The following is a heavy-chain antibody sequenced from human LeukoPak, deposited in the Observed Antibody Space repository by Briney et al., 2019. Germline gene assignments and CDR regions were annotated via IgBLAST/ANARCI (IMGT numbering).Heavy chain of an antibody. CDR2: ISWNSGSI. Sequence: PGRSLRLSCAASGFTFDDYAMHWVRQAPGKGLEWVSGISWNSGSIGYADSVKGRFTISRDNAKNSLYLQMNSLRAEDTALYYCAKDRDPRIAVAGNNWFDPWGQGTLVTVSS. CDR1: GFTFDDYA. CDR3: AKDRDPRIAVAGNNWFDP. V-gene: IGHV3-9*01. D-gene: IGHD6-19*01. J-gene: IGHJ5*02.